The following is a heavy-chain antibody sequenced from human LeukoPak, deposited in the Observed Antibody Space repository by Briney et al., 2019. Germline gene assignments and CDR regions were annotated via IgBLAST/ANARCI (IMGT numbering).Heavy chain of an antibody. CDR2: IKHIGGEK. CDR3: ARGAGVFDY. V-gene: IGHV3-7*01. CDR1: GFIFSTYW. Sequence: GGSLRLSCAASGFIFSTYWMTWVRQAPGKGLEWVANIKHIGGEKYYVDSVKGRFTISRDNAKNSLYLQMNSLRAEDTAVYYWARGAGVFDYWGQGTLVTVSS. J-gene: IGHJ4*02. D-gene: IGHD3-10*01.